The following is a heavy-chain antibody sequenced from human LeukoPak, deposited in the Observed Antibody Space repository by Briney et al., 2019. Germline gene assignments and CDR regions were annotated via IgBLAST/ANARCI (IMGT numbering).Heavy chain of an antibody. D-gene: IGHD5-18*01. CDR3: ARLYSYGPGGAFDI. CDR2: IYYSGST. V-gene: IGHV4-59*01. CDR1: GGSISSYY. Sequence: SETLSLTCTLSGGSISSYYWSWIRQPPGKGLEWIGYIYYSGSTNYNPSLKSRVTISVDTSKNQFSLKLSSVTAADTAVYYCARLYSYGPGGAFDIWGQGTMVSVSS. J-gene: IGHJ3*02.